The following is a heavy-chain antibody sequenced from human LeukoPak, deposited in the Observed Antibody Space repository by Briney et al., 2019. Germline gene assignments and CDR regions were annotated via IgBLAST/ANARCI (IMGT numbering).Heavy chain of an antibody. J-gene: IGHJ4*02. CDR2: IYPGDSDT. Sequence: GESLKISFKGSGYRFTSYWIGWVRPMPGKGLEWMGIIYPGDSDTRYSPSFQGQVTISADKSISTAYLQWSSLKASDTAMYYCSLYGGNSNTDYWGQGTLVTVSS. CDR1: GYRFTSYW. CDR3: SLYGGNSNTDY. V-gene: IGHV5-51*01. D-gene: IGHD2-21*01.